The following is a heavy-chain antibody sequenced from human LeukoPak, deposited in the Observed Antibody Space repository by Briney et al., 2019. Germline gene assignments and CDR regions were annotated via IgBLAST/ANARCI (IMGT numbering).Heavy chain of an antibody. D-gene: IGHD2-8*01. J-gene: IGHJ4*02. CDR1: GGXFSSYA. V-gene: IGHV1-69*01. CDR3: ARNRLSLNGGYFDY. CDR2: IIPIFGTA. Sequence: VASVKVSCKASGGXFSSYAISWVRQAPGQGLEWMGGIIPIFGTANYAQKFQGRVTITADESTSTAYMELSSLRSEDTAVYYCARNRLSLNGGYFDYWGQGTLVTVSS.